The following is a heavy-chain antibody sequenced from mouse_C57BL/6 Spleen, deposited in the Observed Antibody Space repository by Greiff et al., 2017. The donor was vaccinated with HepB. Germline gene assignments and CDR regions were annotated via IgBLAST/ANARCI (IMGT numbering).Heavy chain of an antibody. D-gene: IGHD2-2*01. J-gene: IGHJ2*01. Sequence: EVQRVESGPGLVKPSQSLSLTCSVTGYSITSGYYWNWIRQFPGNKLEWMGYISYDGSNNYNPSLKNRISITRDTSKNQFFLKLNSVTTEDTATYYCARDGYDRFDYRGQGTTLTVSS. CDR3: ARDGYDRFDY. CDR2: ISYDGSN. CDR1: GYSITSGYY. V-gene: IGHV3-6*01.